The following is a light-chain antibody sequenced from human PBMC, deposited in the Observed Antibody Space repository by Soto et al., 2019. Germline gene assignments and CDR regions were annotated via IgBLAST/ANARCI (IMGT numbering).Light chain of an antibody. CDR2: EIS. J-gene: IGKJ5*01. CDR1: QSVGRY. Sequence: EIVLTQSPSTLSLSPGERATLSCRASQSVGRYLAWYQQKPGQAPRLLIYEISSRATGIPARFSGNGSGTDFALTISSLEPEDFAVYYCQQRANWPPITFGQGTRVELK. V-gene: IGKV3-11*01. CDR3: QQRANWPPIT.